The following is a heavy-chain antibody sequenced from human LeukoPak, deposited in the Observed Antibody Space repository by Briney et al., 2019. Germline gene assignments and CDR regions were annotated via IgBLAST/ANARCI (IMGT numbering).Heavy chain of an antibody. Sequence: SETLSLTCAVYGGSFSGYYWSWIRQPPGKGLEWSGEINHSGSTNYNPSLKSRATISVDTSKNQFSLKLSSVTAADTAVYYCAREDSSKPRFDYWGQGTLVTVSS. CDR3: AREDSSKPRFDY. CDR1: GGSFSGYY. D-gene: IGHD6-13*01. V-gene: IGHV4-34*01. CDR2: INHSGST. J-gene: IGHJ4*02.